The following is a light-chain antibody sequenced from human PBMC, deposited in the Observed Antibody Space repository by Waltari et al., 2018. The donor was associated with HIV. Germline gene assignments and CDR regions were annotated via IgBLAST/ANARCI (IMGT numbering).Light chain of an antibody. J-gene: IGLJ3*02. V-gene: IGLV3-10*01. CDR2: DDS. CDR1: ALPKQH. CDR3: FSADGSSTHSSWV. Sequence: SYELTQPPSVSVSPGQTARITCSGDALPKQHAYWYQQKSGQAPVLVIYDDSERPSGIPERFSGSSSGTMATLTIRGAQVEDDADYYCFSADGSSTHSSWVFGGGTKLTVL.